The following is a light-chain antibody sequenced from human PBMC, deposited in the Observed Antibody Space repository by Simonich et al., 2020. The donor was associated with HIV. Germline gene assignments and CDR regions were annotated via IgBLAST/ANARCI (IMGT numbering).Light chain of an antibody. CDR2: KAS. CDR1: QSINNW. J-gene: IGKJ1*01. CDR3: QQYNSYSWT. Sequence: DIQMTQSPSTLSASVGDRVTITCRASQSINNWLAWYQQNPGKAPKRLIYKASSLESGVPSRFSGSGSGTEFTLTISSLQPDDFATYYCQQYNSYSWTFGQGTKVEIK. V-gene: IGKV1-5*03.